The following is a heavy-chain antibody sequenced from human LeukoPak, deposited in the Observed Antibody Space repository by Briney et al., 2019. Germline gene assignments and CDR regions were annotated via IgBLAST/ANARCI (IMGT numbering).Heavy chain of an antibody. V-gene: IGHV4-59*01. J-gene: IGHJ3*02. CDR3: ARRRGSGTQLWKYDAFDI. CDR1: GDSISSYY. CDR2: MHYSGSS. D-gene: IGHD5-18*01. Sequence: PSETLSLTCTVSGDSISSYYCIWIRQSPGKGLEWIGYMHYSGSSDYNPSLRGRVTISVDTSKNQFSLNLRSVTAADTAVYYCARRRGSGTQLWKYDAFDIWGQGTLVTVSS.